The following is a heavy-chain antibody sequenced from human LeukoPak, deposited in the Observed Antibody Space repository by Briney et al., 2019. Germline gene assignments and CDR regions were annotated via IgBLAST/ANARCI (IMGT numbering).Heavy chain of an antibody. V-gene: IGHV4-39*01. D-gene: IGHD6-13*01. CDR3: ARHGDSSKEGIFDY. J-gene: IGHJ4*02. Sequence: SETLSLTCTVSGGSISSSSYYWGWIRQPPGKGLGWIGSIYYSGSTYYNPSLKSRVTISIDTSKNQFSLKLSSVTAADTAVYYCARHGDSSKEGIFDYWGQGTLVTVSS. CDR1: GGSISSSSYY. CDR2: IYYSGST.